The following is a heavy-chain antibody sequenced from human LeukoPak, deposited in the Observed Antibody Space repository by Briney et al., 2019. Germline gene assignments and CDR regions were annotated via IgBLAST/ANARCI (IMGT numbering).Heavy chain of an antibody. CDR3: AKEYCSSTSCQHYYYYYMDV. CDR1: GFTFSSYG. CDR2: IWYDGSNK. Sequence: GRPLRLSCAASGFTFSSYGMHWVRQAPGKGLEWVAVIWYDGSNKYYADSVKGRFTISRDNSKNTLYLQMNSLRAEDTAVYYCAKEYCSSTSCQHYYYYYMDVWGKGTTVTVSS. V-gene: IGHV3-33*06. D-gene: IGHD2-2*01. J-gene: IGHJ6*03.